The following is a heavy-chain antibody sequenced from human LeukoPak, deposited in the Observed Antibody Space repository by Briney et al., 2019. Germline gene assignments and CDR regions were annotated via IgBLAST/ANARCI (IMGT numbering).Heavy chain of an antibody. CDR1: GFTFSDAW. CDR3: TTRRQDGC. Sequence: PGGSLRLSCVASGFTFSDAWLSWVRQAPGKGLEWVGRIKSKIDGGTIDYGAPVKGRFTISRDDSRNTLYLQMNSLKTDDTAVYYCTTRRQDGCWGQGTLATVS. D-gene: IGHD6-25*01. V-gene: IGHV3-15*01. J-gene: IGHJ4*02. CDR2: IKSKIDGGTI.